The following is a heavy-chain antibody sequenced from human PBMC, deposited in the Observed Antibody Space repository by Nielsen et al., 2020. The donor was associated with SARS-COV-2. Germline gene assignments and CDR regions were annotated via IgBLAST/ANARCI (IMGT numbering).Heavy chain of an antibody. CDR2: ISPSGGNR. D-gene: IGHD3-22*01. V-gene: IGHV3-23*01. CDR3: ARADYYDSSGAFDI. Sequence: GESLKISCAASGFTFSTYAMSWVRQAPGKGLEWVSGISPSGGNRYYADSVKGRFTISRDNAKNTLFLQMNSLRGEDTAVYYCARADYYDSSGAFDIWGQGTLVTVSS. CDR1: GFTFSTYA. J-gene: IGHJ3*02.